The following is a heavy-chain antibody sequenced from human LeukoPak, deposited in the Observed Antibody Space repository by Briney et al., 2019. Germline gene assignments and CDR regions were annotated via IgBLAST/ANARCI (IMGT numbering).Heavy chain of an antibody. Sequence: GASVKVSCKASGYTFTSYYIHWVRQAPGQGLEWMGWINPNSGGTNYAQKFQGRVTMTRDTSISTAYMELSRLRSDDTAVYYCARELNYYDSSGYYYWGQGTLVTVSS. D-gene: IGHD3-22*01. V-gene: IGHV1-2*02. CDR2: INPNSGGT. J-gene: IGHJ4*02. CDR3: ARELNYYDSSGYYY. CDR1: GYTFTSYY.